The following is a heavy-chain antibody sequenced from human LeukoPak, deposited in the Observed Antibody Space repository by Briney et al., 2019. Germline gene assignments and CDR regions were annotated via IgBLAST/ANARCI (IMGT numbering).Heavy chain of an antibody. CDR2: IHYSGST. CDR1: GGSISSYY. V-gene: IGHV4-59*01. Sequence: KSSETLSLTCTVSGGSISSYYWSWIRQPPGKGLEWIGYIHYSGSTHYNPSLKSRVTISVDTSKNQVSLKLRSVTAADTAVYYCARGNRSPDYWGQGTLVTVSS. D-gene: IGHD6-13*01. J-gene: IGHJ4*02. CDR3: ARGNRSPDY.